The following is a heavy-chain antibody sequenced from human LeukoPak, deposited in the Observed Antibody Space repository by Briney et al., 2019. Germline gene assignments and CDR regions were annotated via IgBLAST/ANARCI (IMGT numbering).Heavy chain of an antibody. Sequence: SETLSLTCTVSGGSISSYYWSWIRQPPGKGLEWIGDIYYSGSTNYNPSLKSRVTISVDTSKNQFSLKLSSVTAADTAVYYCARSKTSYSSSSGFGYWGQGTLVTVSS. CDR3: ARSKTSYSSSSGFGY. CDR2: IYYSGST. V-gene: IGHV4-59*08. CDR1: GGSISSYY. D-gene: IGHD6-6*01. J-gene: IGHJ4*02.